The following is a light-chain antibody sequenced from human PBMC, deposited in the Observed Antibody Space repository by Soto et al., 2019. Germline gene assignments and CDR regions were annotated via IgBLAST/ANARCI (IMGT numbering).Light chain of an antibody. J-gene: IGKJ1*01. V-gene: IGKV1-39*01. Sequence: DIQMTQSPSSLSASVGDRVTITCRASQSIRRYLNWYRQKPGKAPKLLIYATSSLQSGVTSRFSGSGSGTDFTLSISSLQPEDFATYYCQQSYSTPWTFGQGTKVDIK. CDR3: QQSYSTPWT. CDR2: ATS. CDR1: QSIRRY.